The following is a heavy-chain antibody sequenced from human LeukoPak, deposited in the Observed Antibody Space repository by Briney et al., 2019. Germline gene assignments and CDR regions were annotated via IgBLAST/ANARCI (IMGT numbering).Heavy chain of an antibody. V-gene: IGHV5-51*01. Sequence: GESLKIPCKGSGYSFTSYWIGWVRQMPGKGLEWMGIIYPGDSDTRYSPSFQGQVTISADKSISTAYLQWSSLKASDTAMYYCARLPYYHILTGYYLPFDYWGQGTLVTVSS. CDR3: ARLPYYHILTGYYLPFDY. D-gene: IGHD3-9*01. J-gene: IGHJ4*02. CDR1: GYSFTSYW. CDR2: IYPGDSDT.